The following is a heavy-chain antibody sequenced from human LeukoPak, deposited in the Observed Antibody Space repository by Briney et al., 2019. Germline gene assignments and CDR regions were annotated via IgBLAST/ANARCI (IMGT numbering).Heavy chain of an antibody. V-gene: IGHV3-23*01. Sequence: PGGSLRLSCAASGFTFSSYAMSWVRQAPGKGLEWVSAISGSGGSTYYADSVKGRFTISRDNSKNTLYLQMNSLRVEDTAVYYCASDYTVIDPFFDYWGQGTLVTVSS. CDR1: GFTFSSYA. D-gene: IGHD4-17*01. CDR3: ASDYTVIDPFFDY. CDR2: ISGSGGST. J-gene: IGHJ4*02.